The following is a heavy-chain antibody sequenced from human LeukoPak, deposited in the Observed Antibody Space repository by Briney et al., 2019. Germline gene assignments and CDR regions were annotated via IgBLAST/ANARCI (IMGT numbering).Heavy chain of an antibody. CDR3: ARSYWGPDY. J-gene: IGHJ4*02. V-gene: IGHV3-7*01. D-gene: IGHD2-8*02. CDR1: GFTFSDFP. CDR2: IKQDGSQK. Sequence: GGSLRLSCAASGFTFSDFPMPWVRQAPGKGLEWVARIKQDGSQKNYVDSVQGRFTISRDNAKKSLYLQMNSLRVEDTAVYYCARSYWGPDYWGQGTLVHVAS.